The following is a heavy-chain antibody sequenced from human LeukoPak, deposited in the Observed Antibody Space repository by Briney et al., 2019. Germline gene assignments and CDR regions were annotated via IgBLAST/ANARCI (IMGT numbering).Heavy chain of an antibody. Sequence: SETLSLTCTVSGGSISSYYCSSIRQPPGKGMEWIGYVYYSGSTNYNPSLKSRVTISVDTSKNQFSLKLSSATAADTAVYYCARFGWVVPAAMFAFDYWGQGTLVTVSS. CDR1: GGSISSYY. J-gene: IGHJ4*02. D-gene: IGHD2-2*01. CDR3: ARFGWVVPAAMFAFDY. V-gene: IGHV4-59*08. CDR2: VYYSGST.